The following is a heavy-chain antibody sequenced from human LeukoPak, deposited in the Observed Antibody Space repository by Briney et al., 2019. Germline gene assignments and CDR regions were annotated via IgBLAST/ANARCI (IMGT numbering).Heavy chain of an antibody. Sequence: PAETLSLTCTVSGGSISSYYWSWIRQPPGKGLEWIGYIYNSGSTNYNPSLKRRVTMSVDTSNNQFSLKLSSVTAADTAVYYCVRGKDAFDVWGQGTMVTV. CDR3: VRGKDAFDV. J-gene: IGHJ3*01. CDR1: GGSISSYY. V-gene: IGHV4-59*01. CDR2: IYNSGST.